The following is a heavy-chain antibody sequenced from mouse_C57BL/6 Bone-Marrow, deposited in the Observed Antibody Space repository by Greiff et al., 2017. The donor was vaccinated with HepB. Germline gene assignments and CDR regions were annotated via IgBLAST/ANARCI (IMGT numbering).Heavy chain of an antibody. Sequence: EVQLVESGPVLARPGASVKMSCKTSGYTFTSYWMHWVKQRPGQGLEWIGAIYPGNSDTSYNQKFKGKAKLTAVTSASTAYMELSSMTNEDSAVYYCTRGVYDGYQAWFAYWGQGTLVTVSA. J-gene: IGHJ3*01. CDR1: GYTFTSYW. CDR2: IYPGNSDT. CDR3: TRGVYDGYQAWFAY. V-gene: IGHV1-5*01. D-gene: IGHD2-3*01.